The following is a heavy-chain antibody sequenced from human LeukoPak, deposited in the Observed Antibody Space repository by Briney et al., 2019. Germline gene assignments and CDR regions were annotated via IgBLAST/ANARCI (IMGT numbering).Heavy chain of an antibody. CDR1: GYSFTSYW. J-gene: IGHJ4*02. V-gene: IGHV5-51*01. D-gene: IGHD1-26*01. Sequence: GESLRIFCWASGYSFTSYWIGWGRQMARKSLQWMGIIYPGDSDTRYSPSFQGQVTISADKSISTAYLQWSSLKASDTAMYYCARIVGATTFDYWGQGSLVIVSS. CDR3: ARIVGATTFDY. CDR2: IYPGDSDT.